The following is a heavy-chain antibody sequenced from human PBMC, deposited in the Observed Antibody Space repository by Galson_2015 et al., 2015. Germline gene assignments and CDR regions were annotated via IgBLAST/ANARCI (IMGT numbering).Heavy chain of an antibody. CDR1: GFTFSSYW. V-gene: IGHV3-7*01. D-gene: IGHD1-14*01. J-gene: IGHJ4*02. Sequence: SLRLSCAASGFTFSSYWMSWVRQAPDKGLEWVANTQQDGRERYYVESVKGRFTISRDNSKNPLYLQMNSLRAEDTAVYYCATYKAEAMGPSPEYSGPRALLAVS. CDR2: TQQDGRER. CDR3: ATYKAEAMGPSPEY.